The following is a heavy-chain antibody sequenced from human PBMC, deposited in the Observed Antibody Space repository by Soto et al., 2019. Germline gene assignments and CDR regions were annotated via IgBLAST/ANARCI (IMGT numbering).Heavy chain of an antibody. CDR1: GGSISSGNYY. V-gene: IGHV4-30-4*01. CDR2: ISYSGST. CDR3: ATMGTPATGLYFFDY. Sequence: SETLSLTCTVSGGSISSGNYYWSWIRQPPGKGLEWIGFISYSGSTYYSTSLKGRVTISVDTSKSQFSLNLSFVTAADTSVYYCATMGTPATGLYFFDYWGQGSLVTVSS. J-gene: IGHJ4*02. D-gene: IGHD2-15*01.